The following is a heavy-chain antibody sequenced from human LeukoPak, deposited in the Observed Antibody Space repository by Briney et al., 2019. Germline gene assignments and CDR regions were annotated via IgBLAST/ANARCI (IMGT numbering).Heavy chain of an antibody. J-gene: IGHJ3*02. CDR3: ARGKVSGWAWGDGFDI. CDR1: GFTFNKFA. CDR2: ISSNGVST. Sequence: GGSLRLSCAASGFTFNKFAMHWVRQAPGKGLEYVSAISSNGVSTFYADSVKGRFIISRDNSKNTLYLQMGSLRVEDMAVYYCARGKVSGWAWGDGFDIWGQGTMVTVSS. V-gene: IGHV3-64*02. D-gene: IGHD6-19*01.